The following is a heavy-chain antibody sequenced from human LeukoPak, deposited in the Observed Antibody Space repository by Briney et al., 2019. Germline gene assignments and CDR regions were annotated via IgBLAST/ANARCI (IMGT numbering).Heavy chain of an antibody. CDR2: IYYSGST. CDR3: ARGRGIAVAGTQYFQH. J-gene: IGHJ1*01. V-gene: IGHV4-39*01. Sequence: SETLSLTCTVSGGSISSSSYYWGWIRQPPGKGLEWIGSIYYSGSTYYNPSLKSRVTISVDTSKNQFSLKLSSVTAADTAVYYCARGRGIAVAGTQYFQHWGQGTLVTVSS. D-gene: IGHD6-19*01. CDR1: GGSISSSSYY.